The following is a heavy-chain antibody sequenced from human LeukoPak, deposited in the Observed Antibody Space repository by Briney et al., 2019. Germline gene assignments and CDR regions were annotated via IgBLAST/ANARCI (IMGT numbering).Heavy chain of an antibody. CDR2: INHSGST. J-gene: IGHJ4*02. CDR3: ARGRAYDFWSGYSKYYFDY. CDR1: GGSFSGYY. D-gene: IGHD3-3*01. V-gene: IGHV4-34*01. Sequence: SETLSLTCAVHGGSFSGYYWSWIRQPPGKGLEWIGEINHSGSTNYNPSLKSRVTISVDTSKNLFSLKLSSVTAADTAVYYCARGRAYDFWSGYSKYYFDYWGQGTLVTVSS.